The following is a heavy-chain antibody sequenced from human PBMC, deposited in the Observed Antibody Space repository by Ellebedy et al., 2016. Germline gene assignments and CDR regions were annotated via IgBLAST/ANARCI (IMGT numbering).Heavy chain of an antibody. CDR3: ASLYCSGGSCLFDY. Sequence: GSLRLXCTVSGGSISSYYWSWIRQPAGKGLEWIGRIYTSGSTNYNPSLKSRVTMSVDTSKNQFSLKLSSVTAADTAVYYCASLYCSGGSCLFDYWGQGTLVTVSS. J-gene: IGHJ4*02. D-gene: IGHD2-15*01. CDR2: IYTSGST. CDR1: GGSISSYY. V-gene: IGHV4-4*07.